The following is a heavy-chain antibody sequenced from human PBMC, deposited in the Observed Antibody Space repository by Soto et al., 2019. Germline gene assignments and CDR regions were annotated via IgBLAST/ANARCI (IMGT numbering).Heavy chain of an antibody. V-gene: IGHV3-23*01. D-gene: IGHD1-26*01. CDR1: GFSFKNHV. CDR2: ISNSDDVG. Sequence: EVQLLESGGGLIHPGGSLRLSCSASGFSFKNHVMNWVRQAPGKGLERVSSISNSDDVGFYADSVRGRFSVSRDISANTLYLEMIYLRVEDTAIYYCAKTVGATKLEDYWGQGTLVTVSS. CDR3: AKTVGATKLEDY. J-gene: IGHJ4*02.